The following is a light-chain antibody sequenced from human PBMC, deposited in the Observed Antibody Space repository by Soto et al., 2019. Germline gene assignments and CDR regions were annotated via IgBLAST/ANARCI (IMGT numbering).Light chain of an antibody. J-gene: IGKJ1*01. CDR1: QSVSYY. V-gene: IGKV3-15*01. CDR3: QQNKDWPGT. Sequence: EILMTQSPATLSVSPGERVTFSCRASQSVSYYLAWYQQKPGQAPRLLIYDASTRATGIPVRFSGSGSGTELTLTISSLQSEDFGVYYCQQNKDWPGTFGQGTKVEIK. CDR2: DAS.